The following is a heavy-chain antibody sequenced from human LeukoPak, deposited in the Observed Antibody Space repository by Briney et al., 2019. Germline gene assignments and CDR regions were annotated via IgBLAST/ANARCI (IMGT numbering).Heavy chain of an antibody. D-gene: IGHD2-8*01. V-gene: IGHV3-48*01. CDR1: GFTFSSYS. CDR2: ISSSSSTI. J-gene: IGHJ4*02. CDR3: ARETLYCTNGVCHGDY. Sequence: GGSLRLSCAASGFTFSSYSMNWVRQAPGKGLEWVAYISSSSSTIYYADSVKGRFTISRDNAKNSLYLQMNSLRAEDTAVYYCARETLYCTNGVCHGDYWGQGTLVTVSS.